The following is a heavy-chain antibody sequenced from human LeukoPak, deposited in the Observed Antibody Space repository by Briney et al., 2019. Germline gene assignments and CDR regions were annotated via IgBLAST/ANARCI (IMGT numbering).Heavy chain of an antibody. Sequence: PGGSQRLSCAASGFTFSDYYMSWIRQAPGKGLEWVSYISSSGSTIYYADSVKGRFTISRDNAKNSLYLQTNSLRAEDTAVYYCARDPSDYGSGSYYPDYWGQGTLVTVSS. D-gene: IGHD3-10*01. CDR2: ISSSGSTI. V-gene: IGHV3-11*01. CDR3: ARDPSDYGSGSYYPDY. J-gene: IGHJ4*02. CDR1: GFTFSDYY.